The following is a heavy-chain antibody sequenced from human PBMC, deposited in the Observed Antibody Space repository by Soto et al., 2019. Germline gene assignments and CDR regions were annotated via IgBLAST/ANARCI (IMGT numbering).Heavy chain of an antibody. CDR1: GYTFTSYD. CDR2: MNPNSGNT. V-gene: IGHV1-8*01. J-gene: IGHJ4*02. CDR3: ARGFDSGWYGVIDY. Sequence: ASVKVSCKASGYTFTSYDINWVRQATGQGLEWMGWMNPNSGNTGYAQKFQGRVTMTRNTSISTAYMGLGSLRSEDTAVYYCARGFDSGWYGVIDYWGQGTLVTVSS. D-gene: IGHD6-19*01.